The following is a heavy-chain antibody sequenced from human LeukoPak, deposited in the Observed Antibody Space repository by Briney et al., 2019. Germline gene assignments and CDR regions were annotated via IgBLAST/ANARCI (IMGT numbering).Heavy chain of an antibody. V-gene: IGHV3-23*01. D-gene: IGHD3-22*01. Sequence: GALGLSFSASWFPFSRFGIGWVRPAPGEGLGWVSSIRCSGGSTYYADSVKGRFTTSRDNSKNTLYLQMNSLRAEDTAVYYCAKDWGYYYDSSGYFDYWGQGTLVTVSS. J-gene: IGHJ4*02. CDR3: AKDWGYYYDSSGYFDY. CDR2: IRCSGGST. CDR1: WFPFSRFG.